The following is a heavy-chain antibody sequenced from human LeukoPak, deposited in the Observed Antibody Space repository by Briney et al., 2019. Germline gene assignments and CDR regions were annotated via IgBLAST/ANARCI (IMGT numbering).Heavy chain of an antibody. D-gene: IGHD4-17*01. CDR3: ARVMKATVRTSNFDY. Sequence: AAVKVSCKASGYTFTDYYMYWVRQAPGQGLEWIGRINPNSGDTFYAQKFQGRVTMTRDTSISTAYMELSRLRSDDTAVYYCARVMKATVRTSNFDYWGQGTLVTVSS. CDR1: GYTFTDYY. V-gene: IGHV1-2*06. J-gene: IGHJ4*02. CDR2: INPNSGDT.